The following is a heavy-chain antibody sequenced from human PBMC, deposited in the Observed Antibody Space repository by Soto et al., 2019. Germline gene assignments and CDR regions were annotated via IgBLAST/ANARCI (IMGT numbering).Heavy chain of an antibody. CDR1: GFTVSSNY. CDR3: VRGRYGSEIH. Sequence: EVRLVESGGGLVQPGGSLRLSCAAFGFTVSSNYMTWVRLAPGKGLEWVSLVYSGGATHYAASVKGRFTISTHSSQNTLFLQMNSLRTEDTATYYCVRGRYGSEIHWGQGTKGTVSS. D-gene: IGHD3-10*01. V-gene: IGHV3-53*04. J-gene: IGHJ4*02. CDR2: VYSGGAT.